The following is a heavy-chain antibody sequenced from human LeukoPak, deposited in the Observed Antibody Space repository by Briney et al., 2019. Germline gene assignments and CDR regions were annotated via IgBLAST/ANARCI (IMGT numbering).Heavy chain of an antibody. CDR3: AKDQWYYYDPLNAFDI. CDR2: ISGSGGST. D-gene: IGHD3-22*01. V-gene: IGHV3-23*01. CDR1: GFTFSSYA. Sequence: GGSLRLSCAASGFTFSSYAMSWVRQAPGKGLEWVSAISGSGGSTYYADSVKGRFTISRDNSKNTLYLQMNSLRAEDTAVYYCAKDQWYYYDPLNAFDIWGQGTMVTVSS. J-gene: IGHJ3*02.